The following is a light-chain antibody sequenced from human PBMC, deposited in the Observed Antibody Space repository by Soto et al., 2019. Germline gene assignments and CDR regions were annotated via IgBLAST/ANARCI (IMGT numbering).Light chain of an antibody. Sequence: DIQMTQSPSSLSASVGDRVTITCRASQSISTYLHWYQQKPGKAPNLLIYAASTLQSGVPSRFSGSGSGTDFTLTISSLQPEDFAVYYCQEYNNWRPITFGGGTKVDIK. V-gene: IGKV1-39*02. CDR1: QSISTY. J-gene: IGKJ4*01. CDR2: AAS. CDR3: QEYNNWRPIT.